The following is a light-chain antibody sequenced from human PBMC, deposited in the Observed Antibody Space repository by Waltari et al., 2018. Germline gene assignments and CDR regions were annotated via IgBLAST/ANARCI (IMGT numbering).Light chain of an antibody. J-gene: IGLJ3*02. CDR3: CSYAGSSTWV. Sequence: QSALTQPASVSGSPGQSITISCPGPNSDVGSYNFVPWFQQHRGKAPKLIIYDGSKRPSGISNRFSGSKSGNTASLTISGLQAGDETDYYCCSYAGSSTWVFGGGTKLTVL. CDR1: NSDVGSYNF. V-gene: IGLV2-23*01. CDR2: DGS.